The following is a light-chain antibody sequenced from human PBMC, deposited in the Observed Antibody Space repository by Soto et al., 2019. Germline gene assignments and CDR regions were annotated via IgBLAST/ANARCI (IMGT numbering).Light chain of an antibody. J-gene: IGKJ4*01. Sequence: DIQMTQSPSTLSASVGDRVTITCRASQSISSWLAWYQQKSGKAPKLLIYKASNLESGVPSRFSGSGSGTEFSLTISTLQPDDFATYYCQQYESYPLTFGGGTKVEIK. CDR3: QQYESYPLT. CDR2: KAS. V-gene: IGKV1-5*03. CDR1: QSISSW.